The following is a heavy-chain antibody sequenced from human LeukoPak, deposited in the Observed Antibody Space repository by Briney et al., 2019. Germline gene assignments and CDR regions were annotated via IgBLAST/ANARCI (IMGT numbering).Heavy chain of an antibody. D-gene: IGHD4-17*01. J-gene: IGHJ5*02. CDR2: IYYSGST. CDR3: ATDYGYGDYYRCFDP. CDR1: GGSISGGDYY. Sequence: SETLSLTCTVSGGSISGGDYYWSCIRQPPGRGLELIGYIYYSGSTHYNPSLKSRVTISVDTYKKQFSLKLSSVPAADTAVYYCATDYGYGDYYRCFDPWGQGTLVTVSS. V-gene: IGHV4-30-4*01.